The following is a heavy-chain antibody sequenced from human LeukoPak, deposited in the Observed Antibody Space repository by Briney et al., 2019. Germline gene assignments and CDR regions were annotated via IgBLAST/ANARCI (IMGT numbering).Heavy chain of an antibody. J-gene: IGHJ4*02. D-gene: IGHD1-14*01. CDR2: IGPTGSDR. Sequence: SGGSLRLSCTASGLTFSTSGFNWVRQAPGKGLEWVASIGPTGSDRYHADSIKGRFTISRDNANNFLYLQMNSVRAEDTAVYYCATETNGRHYDYWGQGTLLTVSS. CDR1: GLTFSTSG. V-gene: IGHV3-21*06. CDR3: ATETNGRHYDY.